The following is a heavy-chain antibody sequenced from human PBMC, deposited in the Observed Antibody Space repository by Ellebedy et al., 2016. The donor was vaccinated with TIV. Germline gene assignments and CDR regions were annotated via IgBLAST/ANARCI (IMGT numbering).Heavy chain of an antibody. Sequence: GESLKISCSASGFTFSTYGMHWVRQAPGKGSEWLSIISYDGTNKYYADPVKGRFTISRDNSKNTLYLQMNSLTTEDTAVYYCAKGDNVFDYWGQGTLVTVSS. J-gene: IGHJ4*02. V-gene: IGHV3-30*18. CDR2: ISYDGTNK. D-gene: IGHD2-21*02. CDR3: AKGDNVFDY. CDR1: GFTFSTYG.